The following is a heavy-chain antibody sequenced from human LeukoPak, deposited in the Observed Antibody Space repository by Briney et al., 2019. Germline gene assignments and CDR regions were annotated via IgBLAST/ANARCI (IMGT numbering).Heavy chain of an antibody. Sequence: PTGGSLRLSCAASGFTFSSYAMSWVRQAPGKGLEWVSAISGSGGSTYYADSVKGRFTISRDNSKNTLYLQMNSLRAEDTAVYYCARARGLRYFDWRASELSNWGQGTLVTVSS. D-gene: IGHD3-9*01. J-gene: IGHJ4*02. CDR2: ISGSGGST. CDR3: ARARGLRYFDWRASELSN. CDR1: GFTFSSYA. V-gene: IGHV3-23*01.